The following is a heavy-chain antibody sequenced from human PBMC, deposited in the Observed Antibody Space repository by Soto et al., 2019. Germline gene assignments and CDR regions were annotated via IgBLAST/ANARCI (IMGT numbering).Heavy chain of an antibody. CDR2: MNPNSGNT. CDR3: ARPYSSSWYFGYYYYGMDV. CDR1: GYTFTSYD. J-gene: IGHJ6*02. Sequence: ASVKVSCKASGYTFTSYDINWVRQATGQGHEWMGWMNPNSGNTGYAQKFQGRVTMTRNTSISTAYMELSSLRSEDTAVYYCARPYSSSWYFGYYYYGMDVWGQGXTVTVYS. D-gene: IGHD6-13*01. V-gene: IGHV1-8*01.